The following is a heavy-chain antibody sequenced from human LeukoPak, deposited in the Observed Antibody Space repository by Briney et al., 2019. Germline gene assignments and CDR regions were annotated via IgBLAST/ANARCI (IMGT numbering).Heavy chain of an antibody. J-gene: IGHJ4*02. V-gene: IGHV1-69*06. CDR2: IIPSLGTA. Sequence: SVKVSCKASGGTFSSYAISWVRQAPGQGLEWMGGIIPSLGTANYAQKFKGRVAITADKSTSTAYMELSSLRSDDTAVYYCARDQGTLDYWGQGTLVTVSS. D-gene: IGHD3-10*01. CDR1: GGTFSSYA. CDR3: ARDQGTLDY.